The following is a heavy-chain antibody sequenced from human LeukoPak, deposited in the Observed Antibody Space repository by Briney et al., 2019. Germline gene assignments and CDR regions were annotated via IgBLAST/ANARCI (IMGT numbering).Heavy chain of an antibody. V-gene: IGHV1-18*01. J-gene: IGHJ5*02. CDR3: ARVYQLPTDGAKGNWFDP. CDR1: GYTFTSYG. CDR2: ISAYNGNT. D-gene: IGHD2-2*01. Sequence: ASVKVSCKASGYTFTSYGVSWVRQAPGQGLEWMGWISAYNGNTNYAQKLQGRVTMTTDTSTSTAYMELRSLRSDDTAVYYCARVYQLPTDGAKGNWFDPWGQGTLVTVSS.